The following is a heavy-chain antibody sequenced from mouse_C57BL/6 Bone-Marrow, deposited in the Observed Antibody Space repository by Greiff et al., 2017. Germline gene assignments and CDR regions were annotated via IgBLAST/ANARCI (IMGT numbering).Heavy chain of an antibody. D-gene: IGHD2-4*01. V-gene: IGHV1-39*01. J-gene: IGHJ4*01. CDR3: ASVYDYDYAMDY. CDR1: GYSFTDYN. CDR2: INPNYGTT. Sequence: VQLQQSGPELVKPGASVKISCKASGYSFTDYNMNWVKQSNGKSLEWIGVINPNYGTTSYNQKFKGKDTLTVDQSSSTDYMQLNSLTSEDSAVYYCASVYDYDYAMDYWGQGTSVTVSS.